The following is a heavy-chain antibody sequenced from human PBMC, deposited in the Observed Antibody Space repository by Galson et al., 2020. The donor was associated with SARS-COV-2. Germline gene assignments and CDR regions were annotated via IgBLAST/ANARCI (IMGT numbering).Heavy chain of an antibody. J-gene: IGHJ5*02. Sequence: GESLKISCKASGYTFTGYYMHWVRQAPGQGLEWMGWINPNSGGTNYAQKFQGWVTMTRDTSISTAYMELSRLRSDDTAVYYCAKSQYDILTGYHNTYNWFDPWGQGTLVTVSS. D-gene: IGHD3-9*01. CDR2: INPNSGGT. V-gene: IGHV1-2*04. CDR1: GYTFTGYY. CDR3: AKSQYDILTGYHNTYNWFDP.